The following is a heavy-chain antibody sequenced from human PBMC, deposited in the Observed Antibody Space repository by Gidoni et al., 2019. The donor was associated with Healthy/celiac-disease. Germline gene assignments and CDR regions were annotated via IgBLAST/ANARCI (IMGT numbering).Heavy chain of an antibody. CDR1: GFTFSSYW. J-gene: IGHJ3*02. Sequence: EVQLVESGGGLVQPGGSLRLSCAATGFTFSSYWRQWVRQAPGKGLVWVSRLNSDVSRTSYADSVKGRFTISRDNAKNTLYLQMNSLRAEDTAVYYCAREGGDDAFDIWGQGTMVTVSA. CDR3: AREGGDDAFDI. D-gene: IGHD4-17*01. V-gene: IGHV3-74*01. CDR2: LNSDVSRT.